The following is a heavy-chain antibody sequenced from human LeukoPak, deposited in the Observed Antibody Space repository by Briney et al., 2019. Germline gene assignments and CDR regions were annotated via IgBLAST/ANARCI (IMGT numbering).Heavy chain of an antibody. Sequence: SETLSLTCSVFGASTSSYFWSWIRQSSGKGLEWIGFTHNSGTTSSNPSLKSRVTISVDTSKNQFSLKLSSVTAADTAVYYCARGGYNYENWFDPWGQGTLVTVSS. CDR2: THNSGTT. CDR3: ARGGYNYENWFDP. J-gene: IGHJ5*02. D-gene: IGHD5-18*01. V-gene: IGHV4-59*08. CDR1: GASTSSYF.